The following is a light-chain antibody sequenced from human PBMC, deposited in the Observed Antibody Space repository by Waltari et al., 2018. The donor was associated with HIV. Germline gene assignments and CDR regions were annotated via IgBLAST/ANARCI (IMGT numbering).Light chain of an antibody. J-gene: IGLJ3*02. CDR1: SSNIGAGYD. CDR3: QSYDSSLSGWV. V-gene: IGLV1-40*01. Sequence: QSVLTQPPSVSGAPGQRVTISCTGRSSNIGAGYDVHWYQQHPGTAPKLLIFGDNNRPAGVPDRFSASKAGTSASLAITGLQAEDEADYYCQSYDSSLSGWVFGGGTKLTVL. CDR2: GDN.